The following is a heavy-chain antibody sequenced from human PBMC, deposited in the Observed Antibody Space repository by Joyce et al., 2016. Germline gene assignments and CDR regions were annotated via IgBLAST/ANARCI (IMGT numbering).Heavy chain of an antibody. CDR3: ARRQIGVENIYYYYYMDV. J-gene: IGHJ6*03. D-gene: IGHD3-22*01. CDR1: GLTFSNYS. Sequence: EVQLVESGGGLVKPGGSLRLSCAASGLTFSNYSMNWVRQAPGEGLEWVSSISSSSSYIYYADSVKGRFTISRDNAKNSLSLQMNSLRAEDTAVYYCARRQIGVENIYYYYYMDVWGKGTTVTVSS. V-gene: IGHV3-21*01. CDR2: ISSSSSYI.